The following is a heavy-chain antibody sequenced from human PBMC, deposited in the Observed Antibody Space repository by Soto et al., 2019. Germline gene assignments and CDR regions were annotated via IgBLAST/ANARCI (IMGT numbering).Heavy chain of an antibody. Sequence: EVQLVESGGGLVKPGGSLRLSCAASGFTFSSYSMNWVRQAPGKGLEWVSSISSSSSYIYYADSVKGRFTISRDNAKNSLYLQMNSLRAEDTAVYYCASRPGDSSGYSDYWGQGTLVTVSS. V-gene: IGHV3-21*01. CDR2: ISSSSSYI. D-gene: IGHD3-22*01. J-gene: IGHJ4*02. CDR1: GFTFSSYS. CDR3: ASRPGDSSGYSDY.